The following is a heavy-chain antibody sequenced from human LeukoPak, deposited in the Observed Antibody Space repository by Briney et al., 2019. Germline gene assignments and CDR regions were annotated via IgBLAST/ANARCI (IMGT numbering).Heavy chain of an antibody. CDR2: ISGSGGST. V-gene: IGHV3-23*01. CDR3: ANDIGYWYFAL. Sequence: GGSLRLSCTASGFTFSNAWFNWVRQAPGKGLEWVSGISGSGGSTYYADSVKGRFTISRDNSKTTLYLQMNSLRAEDTAVYYCANDIGYWYFALWGRGTLVTVSS. J-gene: IGHJ2*01. CDR1: GFTFSNAW.